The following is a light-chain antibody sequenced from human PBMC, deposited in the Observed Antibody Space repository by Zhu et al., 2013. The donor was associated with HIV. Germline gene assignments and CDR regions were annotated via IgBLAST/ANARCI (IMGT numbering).Light chain of an antibody. CDR3: QQNDSSSLT. CDR1: QSVRSTC. Sequence: EIVLTQSPGTLSLSPGERATLSCRASQSVRSTCLAWYQQKPGQSPRLLIYGASTRATGIPARFRGSGSLTDFTLTITRLEPEDFAVYYCQQNDSSSLTFGGGTTVEI. CDR2: GAS. J-gene: IGKJ4*01. V-gene: IGKV3-20*01.